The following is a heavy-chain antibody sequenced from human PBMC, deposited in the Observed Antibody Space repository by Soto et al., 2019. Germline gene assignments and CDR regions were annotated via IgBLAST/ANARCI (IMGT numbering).Heavy chain of an antibody. V-gene: IGHV4-34*01. CDR1: GGSFSGYY. CDR2: INHSGTT. J-gene: IGHJ4*02. D-gene: IGHD6-25*01. CDR3: ARRLAYSNGWYLDY. Sequence: PWETLSLTCAVYGGSFSGYYWSWIRQPPGKGLEWIGEINHSGTTNYNPSLKSRVTISVDTSKNQFSLKLSSVTAADTAVYYCARRLAYSNGWYLDYWGQGTLVTVSS.